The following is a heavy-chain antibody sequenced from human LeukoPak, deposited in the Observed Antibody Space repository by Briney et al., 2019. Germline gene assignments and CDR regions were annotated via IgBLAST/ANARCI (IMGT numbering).Heavy chain of an antibody. V-gene: IGHV1-69*13. J-gene: IGHJ3*02. CDR1: GGTFSSYA. CDR2: IIPIFGTA. Sequence: ASVKVSCKASGGTFSSYAISWVRQAPGQGLEWMGGIIPIFGTANYAQKFQGRVTITADESTSTAYMELSSLRSEDTAVYYCARVGTHIAAAGFDAFDIWGQGTMVTVSS. D-gene: IGHD6-13*01. CDR3: ARVGTHIAAAGFDAFDI.